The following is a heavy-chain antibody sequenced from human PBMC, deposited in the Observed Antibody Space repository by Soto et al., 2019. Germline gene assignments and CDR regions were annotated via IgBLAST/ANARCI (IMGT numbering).Heavy chain of an antibody. Sequence: QVQLVESGGGVVQPGRSLRLSCAASGFTFSSYGMHWVRQAPGKGLEWVAVIWYDGSNKYYADSVKGRFTISRDNSTNTLYLQINSLSADDTAVYYCAIDTGFGQRTLRDYWCHGTLVTVSS. V-gene: IGHV3-33*01. J-gene: IGHJ4*01. CDR3: AIDTGFGQRTLRDY. D-gene: IGHD2-2*01. CDR2: IWYDGSNK. CDR1: GFTFSSYG.